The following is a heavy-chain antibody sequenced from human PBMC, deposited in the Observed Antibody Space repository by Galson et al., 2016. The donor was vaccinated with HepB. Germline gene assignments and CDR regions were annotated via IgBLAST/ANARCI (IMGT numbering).Heavy chain of an antibody. CDR2: IYSGGTT. J-gene: IGHJ5*02. CDR1: GFTVSTNY. V-gene: IGHV3-53*01. CDR3: ARDLGYGELFLGCLDP. D-gene: IGHD2-8*01. Sequence: SLRLSCAASGFTVSTNYMNWVRQAPGKGLEWVSVIYSGGTTYYADSVKGRFTISSDTPKNTLYLQMNNLRAQETAVYHCARDLGYGELFLGCLDPWGQGTLVTVSS.